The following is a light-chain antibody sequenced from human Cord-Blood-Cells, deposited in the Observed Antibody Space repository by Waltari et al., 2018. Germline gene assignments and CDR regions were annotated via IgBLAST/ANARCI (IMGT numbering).Light chain of an antibody. Sequence: QSVLTQPPSASGTPGQRVTISCSGSSSNIGSNTVNWYQQLPGTAPKHLIYINNQRPSGVPDRFSGSKSGTSASLAISGLQSEDEADYYCAAWDDSLNGRVFGGGTKLTVL. CDR1: SSNIGSNT. CDR3: AAWDDSLNGRV. V-gene: IGLV1-44*01. J-gene: IGLJ3*02. CDR2: INN.